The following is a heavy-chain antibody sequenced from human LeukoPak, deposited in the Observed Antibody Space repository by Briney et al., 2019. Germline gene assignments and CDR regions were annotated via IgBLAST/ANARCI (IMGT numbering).Heavy chain of an antibody. V-gene: IGHV4-61*01. D-gene: IGHD1-14*01. CDR3: ATGETGNYFDY. CDR1: GGSVSSGSNY. CDR2: IYYTGST. Sequence: PSETLSLTCTVSGGSVSSGSNYWSWIRQSPGKGLEWIGFIYYTGSTNYNPSLKSRVSISVDTSKNQFSLNLSSVTAADTAVYYCATGETGNYFDYWGQGTLVTVSS. J-gene: IGHJ4*02.